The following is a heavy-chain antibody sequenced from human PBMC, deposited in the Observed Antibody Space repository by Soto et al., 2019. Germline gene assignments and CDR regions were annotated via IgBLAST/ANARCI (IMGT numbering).Heavy chain of an antibody. CDR2: IKKDGSDK. Sequence: GGSLRLSCAASGFTFSDYWMTWIRQAPGKGLEWVANIKKDGSDKYYVDSVKVRFTISRDNAKNSLYLQMTSLRAEGTAIYYCVRAPSYSDYADLLFYXWGQGTLVTISX. CDR1: GFTFSDYW. J-gene: IGHJ4*02. CDR3: VRAPSYSDYADLLFYX. V-gene: IGHV3-7*03. D-gene: IGHD4-17*01.